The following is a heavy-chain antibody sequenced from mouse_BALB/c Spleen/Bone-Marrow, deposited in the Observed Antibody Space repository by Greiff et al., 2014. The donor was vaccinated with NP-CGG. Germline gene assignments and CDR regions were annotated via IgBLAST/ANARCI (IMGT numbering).Heavy chain of an antibody. CDR1: GYSFTDYY. CDR2: VNPNNGGT. V-gene: IGHV1-34*01. CDR3: ARGPTTVVAYYYTLNY. Sequence: EVQLQQSGPDLVKPGASVKISCKASGYSFTDYYMHWVKQSHGKSLEWIGRVNPNNGGTDYNQKFEGKAILTVDKSSSTAFMELHSLTSEDSAVYYCARGPTTVVAYYYTLNYWGQGTSVTVSS. J-gene: IGHJ4*01. D-gene: IGHD1-1*01.